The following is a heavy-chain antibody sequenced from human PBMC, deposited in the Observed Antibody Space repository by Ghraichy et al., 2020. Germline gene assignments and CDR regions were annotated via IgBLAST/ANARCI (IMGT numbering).Heavy chain of an antibody. CDR2: ISSSGSTI. Sequence: GESLNISCAASGFTFSDYYMSWIRQAPGKGLEWVSYISSSGSTIYYADSVKGRFTISRDNAKNSLYLQMNSLRAEDTAVYYCARTRVRGYSYGYFDYWGQGTLVTVSS. CDR3: ARTRVRGYSYGYFDY. V-gene: IGHV3-11*01. D-gene: IGHD5-18*01. J-gene: IGHJ4*02. CDR1: GFTFSDYY.